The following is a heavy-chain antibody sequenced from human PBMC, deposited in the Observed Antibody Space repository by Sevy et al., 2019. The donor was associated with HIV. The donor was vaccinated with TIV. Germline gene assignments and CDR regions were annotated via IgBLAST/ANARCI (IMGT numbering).Heavy chain of an antibody. J-gene: IGHJ6*02. Sequence: GGSLRPSCAASGFTVSSDYMTWVRQAPGKGLEWVSVIYSGGTTYYADSVKGRFTISRDNSKNTVYLQMNSLRAEDTAVYYCARESSSTWQAGYYGMAVWGQGTTVTVSS. CDR3: ARESSSTWQAGYYGMAV. V-gene: IGHV3-66*01. D-gene: IGHD6-13*01. CDR1: GFTVSSDY. CDR2: IYSGGTT.